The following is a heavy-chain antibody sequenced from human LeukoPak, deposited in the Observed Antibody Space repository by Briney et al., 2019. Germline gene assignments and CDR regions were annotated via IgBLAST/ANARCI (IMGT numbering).Heavy chain of an antibody. Sequence: PGGSLRLSCAAPGFTFSSYGMHWVRQAPGKGLEWVAVIWYDGSNKYYADSVKGRFTISRDNSKNTLYLQMNSLRAEDTAVYYCARRESPHYYGSGSYSLAYYYYYGMDVWGQGTTVTVSS. CDR3: ARRESPHYYGSGSYSLAYYYYYGMDV. D-gene: IGHD3-10*01. CDR2: IWYDGSNK. J-gene: IGHJ6*02. CDR1: GFTFSSYG. V-gene: IGHV3-33*01.